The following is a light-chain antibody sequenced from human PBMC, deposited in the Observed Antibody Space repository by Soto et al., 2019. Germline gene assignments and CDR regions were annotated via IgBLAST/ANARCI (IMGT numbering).Light chain of an antibody. CDR2: DAS. V-gene: IGKV1-33*01. Sequence: DIQMTQSPSSLSSSVGYRFTMTCQASQNINNYLNWYQQKPGRAPKLLIYDASNLEAGVPSRFRGSGSGTDFTFTISRLQPEDIATYYCQQYENLPTFGQGTRLE. CDR3: QQYENLPT. CDR1: QNINNY. J-gene: IGKJ5*01.